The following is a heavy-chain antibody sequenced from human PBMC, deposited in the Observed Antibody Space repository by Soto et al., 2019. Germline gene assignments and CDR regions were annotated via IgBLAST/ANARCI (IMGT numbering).Heavy chain of an antibody. J-gene: IGHJ4*02. CDR2: IYPGDSDT. D-gene: IGHD1-20*01. CDR1: GYDFSNFW. V-gene: IGHV5-51*01. Sequence: EVQLVQSGAEVKKPGESLKISCKVSGYDFSNFWVDWVRLVPGRGLEWMGTIYPGDSDTRYSSSFQGQVIISADNSTNTAYLQWSSLKTSDTAMYFCARLSAYNWISRLEHWGQGTLVTVSS. CDR3: ARLSAYNWISRLEH.